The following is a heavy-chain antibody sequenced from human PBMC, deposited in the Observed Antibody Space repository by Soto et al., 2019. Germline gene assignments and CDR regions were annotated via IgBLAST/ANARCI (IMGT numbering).Heavy chain of an antibody. CDR3: AKDSVAAGNVGYYYYYYGMDV. Sequence: SGGSLRLSCAASGFTFSSYAMSWVRQAPGKGLKWVSAISGSGGSTYYADSVKGRFTISRDNSKNTLYLQMNSLRAEDTAVYYCAKDSVAAGNVGYYYYYYGMDVWGQGTTVTVSS. J-gene: IGHJ6*02. V-gene: IGHV3-23*01. D-gene: IGHD6-13*01. CDR2: ISGSGGST. CDR1: GFTFSSYA.